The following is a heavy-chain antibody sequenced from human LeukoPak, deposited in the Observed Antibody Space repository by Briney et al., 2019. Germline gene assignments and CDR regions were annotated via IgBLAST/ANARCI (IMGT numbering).Heavy chain of an antibody. CDR3: ARSVSGGLLVRDDAFDI. CDR2: IHYSGST. D-gene: IGHD3-10*01. Sequence: SETLSLTCTVSGGSISSYHWIWIRQPPGKGLEWIGYIHYSGSTNYNPSLKSRVTTSVDTSKKQFSLKLRSVTAADTAVYYCARSVSGGLLVRDDAFDIWGQGTMVTVSS. CDR1: GGSISSYH. V-gene: IGHV4-59*08. J-gene: IGHJ3*02.